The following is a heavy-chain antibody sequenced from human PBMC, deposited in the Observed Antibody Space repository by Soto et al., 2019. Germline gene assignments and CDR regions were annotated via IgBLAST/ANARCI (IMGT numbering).Heavy chain of an antibody. CDR3: ARAPYYGSGSYYASRGSYGMDV. J-gene: IGHJ6*02. Sequence: GESLKISCKGSGYSFTSYWISWVRQMPGKGLGRMGRIDPSDSYTNYSPSFQGHVTISADKSISTAYLQWSSLKASDTAMYYCARAPYYGSGSYYASRGSYGMDVWGQGTTVTVSS. V-gene: IGHV5-10-1*01. D-gene: IGHD3-10*01. CDR1: GYSFTSYW. CDR2: IDPSDSYT.